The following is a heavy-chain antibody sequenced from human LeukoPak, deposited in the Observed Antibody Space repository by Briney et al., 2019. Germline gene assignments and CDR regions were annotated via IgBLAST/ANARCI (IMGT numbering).Heavy chain of an antibody. CDR3: ARSIVGATPVDAFDI. D-gene: IGHD1-26*01. CDR1: GYSFTIYW. Sequence: GESLKISCKASGYSFTIYWIGWVRQMPGKGLEWMGIIYPGDSDTRYSPSFQGQVTISADKSISTAYLQWSSLKASDTAMYYCARSIVGATPVDAFDIWGQGTMVTVSS. J-gene: IGHJ3*02. V-gene: IGHV5-51*01. CDR2: IYPGDSDT.